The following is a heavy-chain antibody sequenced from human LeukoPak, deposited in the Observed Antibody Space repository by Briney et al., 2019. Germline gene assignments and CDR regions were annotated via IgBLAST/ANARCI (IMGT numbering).Heavy chain of an antibody. Sequence: ASVKVSCKASGYTFTSYYMHWVRQAPGQGLEWMGIINPSGGSTSYAQKFQGRVTMTRDMSTSTVYMELSSLRSEDTAVYYCARAGTKDYDFWSGSTGMSYFDYWGQGTLVTVSS. D-gene: IGHD3-3*01. V-gene: IGHV1-46*01. CDR2: INPSGGST. CDR3: ARAGTKDYDFWSGSTGMSYFDY. CDR1: GYTFTSYY. J-gene: IGHJ4*02.